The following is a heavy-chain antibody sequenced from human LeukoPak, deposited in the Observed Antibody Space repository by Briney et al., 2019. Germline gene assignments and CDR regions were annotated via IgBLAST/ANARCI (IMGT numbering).Heavy chain of an antibody. Sequence: GGSLRLSCAASGFTFSSYSMNWVRQAPGKGLEWVSSISSSSSYIYYADSVQGRFTISRDNAKNSLYLQMNSLRAADTAVYYCARHGIECRSSDCYWATIRYWGQGTLVTVSS. CDR3: ARHGIECRSSDCYWATIRY. CDR1: GFTFSSYS. V-gene: IGHV3-21*04. CDR2: ISSSSSYI. D-gene: IGHD2-21*01. J-gene: IGHJ4*02.